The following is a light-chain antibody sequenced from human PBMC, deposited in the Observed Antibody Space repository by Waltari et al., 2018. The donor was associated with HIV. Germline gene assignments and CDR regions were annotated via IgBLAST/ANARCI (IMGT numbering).Light chain of an antibody. CDR1: TGADTSGYY. J-gene: IGLJ2*01. V-gene: IGLV7-43*01. Sequence: QTVVTQEHSLNVSPGGTVTLSCASSTGADTSGYYASWCQQQPGQPPRALIFSTTNRHSWTPDRFSGSHPGATAALTLSSVQPEDEAEYYCLLYCPGAHLVFGGGTNLTVL. CDR3: LLYCPGAHLV. CDR2: STT.